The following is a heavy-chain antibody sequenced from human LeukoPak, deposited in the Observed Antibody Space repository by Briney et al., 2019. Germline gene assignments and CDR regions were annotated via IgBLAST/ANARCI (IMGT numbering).Heavy chain of an antibody. D-gene: IGHD4-11*01. Sequence: GGSLRLSCEASGLTFSSYWMHWVRQAPGKGLVWVSRIENDGSRISYVDSVKGRFTISRDNAKNSLYLQMNSLRAEDTAVFYCARQTTGYFDLWGRGTLVTVSS. CDR2: IENDGSRI. J-gene: IGHJ2*01. CDR1: GLTFSSYW. CDR3: ARQTTGYFDL. V-gene: IGHV3-74*01.